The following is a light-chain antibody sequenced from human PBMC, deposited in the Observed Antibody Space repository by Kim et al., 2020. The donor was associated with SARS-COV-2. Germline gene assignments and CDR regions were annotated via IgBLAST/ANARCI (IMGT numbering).Light chain of an antibody. CDR2: YDS. V-gene: IGLV3-21*04. J-gene: IGLJ2*01. CDR1: NIGSKS. CDR3: QVWDSSSVV. Sequence: VGEGKTAKITCGGNNIGSKSVHWYQQKPGQAPVLVIYYDSDRPSGIPERFSGSNSGNTATLTISRVEAGDEADYYCQVWDSSSVVFGGGTQLTVL.